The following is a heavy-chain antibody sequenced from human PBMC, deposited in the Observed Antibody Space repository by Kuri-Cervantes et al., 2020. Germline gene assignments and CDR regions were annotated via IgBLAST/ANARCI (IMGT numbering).Heavy chain of an antibody. V-gene: IGHV3-30-3*01. CDR2: ISYDGTNE. CDR1: GFPFSTYS. D-gene: IGHD2/OR15-2a*01. CDR3: ARDRAVYGNWYFDL. J-gene: IGHJ2*01. Sequence: GGSLRLSCAASGFPFSTYSMHWVRQAPGKGLEWMAVISYDGTNEFYAASVKGRFIISRDNSRNTVSLQLNSLRDEDTAVYYCARDRAVYGNWYFDLWGRGTLVTVSS.